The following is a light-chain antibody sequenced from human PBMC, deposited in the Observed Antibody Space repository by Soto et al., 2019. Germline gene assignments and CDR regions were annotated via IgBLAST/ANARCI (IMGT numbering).Light chain of an antibody. CDR3: QKYNSALGT. CDR2: AAS. CDR1: QGISDY. J-gene: IGKJ3*01. Sequence: DIQMTQSPSPLSASVGDRVTITCRASQGISDYLAWYQQKPGKVPKLLIYAASTLQSGVPSRFSGSGSGTDFTLTISSLQPEDVATYYCQKYNSALGTFGPGTNVDIK. V-gene: IGKV1-27*01.